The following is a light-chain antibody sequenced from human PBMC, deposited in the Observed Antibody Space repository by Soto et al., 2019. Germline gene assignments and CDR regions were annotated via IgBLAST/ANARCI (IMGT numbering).Light chain of an antibody. J-gene: IGKJ1*01. CDR1: QSISSN. CDR3: QQYSNGPET. V-gene: IGKV3-15*01. Sequence: EIVMTQSPATLSVSPGERASLSCRASQSISSNLAWYQQKPGQAPRLLIYDASTRATGIPARFSGSGSGTDFTLTISSLQSEDFAVYYCQQYSNGPETFGQGTRVDTK. CDR2: DAS.